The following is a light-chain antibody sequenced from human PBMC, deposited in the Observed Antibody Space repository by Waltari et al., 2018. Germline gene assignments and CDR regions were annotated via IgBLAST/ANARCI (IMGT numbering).Light chain of an antibody. Sequence: EIQMTQSPSSLSASVGDRVTMSCRASQTIRQHLNWYQQKAGTAPRLLIYGASTLQSGVPSRFSGSGSGSHFTLNISSLQPEDFATYLCQQSAYTPFTFGGGTKVDIK. CDR3: QQSAYTPFT. V-gene: IGKV1-39*01. CDR1: QTIRQH. J-gene: IGKJ4*01. CDR2: GAS.